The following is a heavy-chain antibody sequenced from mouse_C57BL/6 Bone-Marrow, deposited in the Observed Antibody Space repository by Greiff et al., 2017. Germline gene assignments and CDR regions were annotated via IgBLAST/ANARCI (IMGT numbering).Heavy chain of an antibody. CDR2: IDPENGDT. Sequence: EVQLQQSGAELVRPGASVKLSCTASGFNIKDDYMHWVKQRPEQGLEWIGWIDPENGDTEYTSKFQGKATLTADTSSHTAYLKLSSLTSEDTAVYYCTAYGSSFAWLAYWGQGTLVTVSA. CDR3: TAYGSSFAWLAY. CDR1: GFNIKDDY. D-gene: IGHD1-1*01. J-gene: IGHJ3*01. V-gene: IGHV14-4*01.